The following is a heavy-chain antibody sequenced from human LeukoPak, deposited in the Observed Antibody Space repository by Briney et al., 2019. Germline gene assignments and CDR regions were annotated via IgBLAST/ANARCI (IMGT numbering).Heavy chain of an antibody. D-gene: IGHD2-2*01. J-gene: IGHJ5*02. Sequence: SGTLSLTCAVSGGSISSTNWWSWVRQPPGKGLEWIGEIYHSGTTTYNPSLESRLTISVDRSSNQFSLKLSSVTAADTAVYYCARVGCDRTGRLCGWFDPWGQGTLVTVSS. CDR1: GGSISSTNW. V-gene: IGHV4-4*02. CDR2: IYHSGTT. CDR3: ARVGCDRTGRLCGWFDP.